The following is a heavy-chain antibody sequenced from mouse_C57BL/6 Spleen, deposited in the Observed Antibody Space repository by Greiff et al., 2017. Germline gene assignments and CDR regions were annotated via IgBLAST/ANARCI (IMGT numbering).Heavy chain of an antibody. V-gene: IGHV1-55*01. CDR3: AHNPYDYGSSHYAMDY. CDR2: IYPGSGST. D-gene: IGHD1-1*01. CDR1: GYTFTSYW. Sequence: VQLQQSGAELVKPGASVKMSCKASGYTFTSYWVTWVKQRPGQGLEWIGDIYPGSGSTNYNEKFKSKATLTVDTSSSTAYMQLSSLTSEDSAVYYCAHNPYDYGSSHYAMDYWGQGTSVTASS. J-gene: IGHJ4*01.